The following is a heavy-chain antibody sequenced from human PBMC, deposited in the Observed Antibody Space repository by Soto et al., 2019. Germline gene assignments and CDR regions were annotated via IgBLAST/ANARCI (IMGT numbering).Heavy chain of an antibody. J-gene: IGHJ5*02. CDR1: GGSISSGGYS. CDR3: ARAVVPAAMFGMGGPHNNNWFDP. Sequence: PSETLSLTCAVSGGSISSGGYSWSWIRQPPGKGLEWIGYIYYSGSTNYNPSPKSRVTISVDTSKNQFSLKLSSVTAADTAVYYCARAVVPAAMFGMGGPHNNNWFDPWGQGTLVTVSS. CDR2: IYYSGST. D-gene: IGHD2-2*01. V-gene: IGHV4-61*08.